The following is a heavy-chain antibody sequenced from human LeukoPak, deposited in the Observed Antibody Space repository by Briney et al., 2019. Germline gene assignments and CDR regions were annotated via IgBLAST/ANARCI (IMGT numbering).Heavy chain of an antibody. V-gene: IGHV4-59*01. Sequence: PSETLSLTCTVSSGSINSYYWSWIRQPPGKGLEWIGYIYYTENTNYNPSLKSRVTISVDTSKNQFSLKLSSVSAADTAVYYCARVAVAGDSFNWFDPWGQGTLVTVSS. CDR1: SGSINSYY. CDR3: ARVAVAGDSFNWFDP. D-gene: IGHD6-19*01. CDR2: IYYTENT. J-gene: IGHJ5*02.